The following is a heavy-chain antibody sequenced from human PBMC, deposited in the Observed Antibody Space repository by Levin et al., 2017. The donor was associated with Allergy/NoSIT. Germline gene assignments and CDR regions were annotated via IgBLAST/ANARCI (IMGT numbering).Heavy chain of an antibody. J-gene: IGHJ4*02. CDR1: GFTFSDYS. CDR3: ARSGSPDY. Sequence: GGSLRLSCAASGFTFSDYSMNWVRQAPGKGLEWVSSISPNSNYIYYADSLKGRFTISRDNAKSSVFLQMNSLRAQDTALYYCARSGSPDYWGQGTLVTVSS. D-gene: IGHD3-22*01. CDR2: ISPNSNYI. V-gene: IGHV3-21*01.